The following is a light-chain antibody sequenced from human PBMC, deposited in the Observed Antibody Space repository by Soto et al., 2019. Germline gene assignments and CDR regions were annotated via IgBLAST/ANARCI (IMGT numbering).Light chain of an antibody. Sequence: DIVLMHSPGTLSLSPCERATLSSSASRSVRNSHLAWYQQKPGEAPRLLICGASSRATGIQDRFSGSGSGTDFTLTISRLEPEDFAVYYCQQYGSSGTFGQGTKVDIK. V-gene: IGKV3-20*01. CDR3: QQYGSSGT. CDR2: GAS. J-gene: IGKJ1*01. CDR1: RSVRNSH.